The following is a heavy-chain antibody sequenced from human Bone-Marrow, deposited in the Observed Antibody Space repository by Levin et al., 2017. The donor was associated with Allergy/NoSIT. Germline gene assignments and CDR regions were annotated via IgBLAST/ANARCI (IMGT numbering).Heavy chain of an antibody. V-gene: IGHV3-9*01. CDR1: GFIFDEYA. CDR3: AKMAYESSGYSRWAFDI. CDR2: INWNSGII. J-gene: IGHJ3*02. Sequence: SLKISCEASGFIFDEYAMHWVRQVPGKGLEWVSGINWNSGIIGYADSVKGRFTISRDNAKNTLFLQMNSLRPEDTALYYCAKMAYESSGYSRWAFDIWGQGTTVTVSS. D-gene: IGHD3-22*01.